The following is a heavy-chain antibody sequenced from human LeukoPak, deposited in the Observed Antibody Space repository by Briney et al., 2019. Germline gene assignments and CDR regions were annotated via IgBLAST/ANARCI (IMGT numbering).Heavy chain of an antibody. CDR2: IYYSGST. Sequence: PSQTLSLTCTVSGGSISSGGYYWSWIRQHPGKGLEWIGYIYYSGSTYYNPSLKSRVTISVHTSKNHFSLKLSSVTAAATAVYYCARGTVTTQNYYFDYWGQGTLVTVSS. V-gene: IGHV4-31*03. J-gene: IGHJ4*02. CDR1: GGSISSGGYY. CDR3: ARGTVTTQNYYFDY. D-gene: IGHD4-11*01.